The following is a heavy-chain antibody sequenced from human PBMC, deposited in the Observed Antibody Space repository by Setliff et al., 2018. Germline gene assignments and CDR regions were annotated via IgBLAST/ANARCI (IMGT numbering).Heavy chain of an antibody. V-gene: IGHV3-48*01. CDR3: AKNGGDIVVVPAASIDY. D-gene: IGHD2-2*01. Sequence: GGSLRLSCAASGFTFSSYSMNWVRQAPGKGLEWVSYISSSSSTIYYADSVKGRFTISRDNAKNSLYLQMNSLRAEDTAVYYCAKNGGDIVVVPAASIDYWGQGTLVTVSS. J-gene: IGHJ4*02. CDR2: ISSSSSTI. CDR1: GFTFSSYS.